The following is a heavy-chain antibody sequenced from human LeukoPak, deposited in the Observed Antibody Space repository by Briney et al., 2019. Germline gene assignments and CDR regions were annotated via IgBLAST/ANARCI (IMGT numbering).Heavy chain of an antibody. V-gene: IGHV4-59*01. CDR1: GGSISNYY. J-gene: IGHJ3*02. CDR2: IYYSGST. D-gene: IGHD2-2*01. Sequence: SETLSLTCTVSGGSISNYYWSWIRQPPGKGLEWIGYIYYSGSTNYNPPLKSRVTISVDTSKNQFSLKLSSVTAADTAVYYCARNVADIVVVPTAMEGAFDIWGQGTMVIVSS. CDR3: ARNVADIVVVPTAMEGAFDI.